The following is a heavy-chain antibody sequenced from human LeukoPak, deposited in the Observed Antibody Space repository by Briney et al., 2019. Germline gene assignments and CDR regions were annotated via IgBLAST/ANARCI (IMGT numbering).Heavy chain of an antibody. CDR2: IHYSGSS. CDR1: AGSISDFY. Sequence: SETLSLTCSVSAGSISDFYWNLIRQPPEKGLEWIGNIHYSGSSVYNPSLRSRVSMSIDRSLKQFFLKLTSVTAADTALYYCVLAPNSNWFDFWGQGILVTVSS. J-gene: IGHJ4*02. CDR3: VLAPNSNWFDF. D-gene: IGHD2-15*01. V-gene: IGHV4-59*08.